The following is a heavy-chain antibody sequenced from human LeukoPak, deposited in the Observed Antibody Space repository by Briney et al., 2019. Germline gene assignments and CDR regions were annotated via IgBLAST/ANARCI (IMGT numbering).Heavy chain of an antibody. CDR1: GGSISSYY. Sequence: SETLSLTCTVSGGSISSYYWSWIRQPPGEGLEWIGYICYSGNTNYNPSLESRVTLSVDTSKNQFSLKVSSVTAADTAVYYCARSRWAPEYYFDYWGQGTLVAVSS. D-gene: IGHD5-24*01. CDR3: ARSRWAPEYYFDY. V-gene: IGHV4-59*01. CDR2: ICYSGNT. J-gene: IGHJ4*02.